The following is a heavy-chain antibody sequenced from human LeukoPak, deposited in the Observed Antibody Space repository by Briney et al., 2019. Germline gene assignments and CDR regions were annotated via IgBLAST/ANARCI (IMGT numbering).Heavy chain of an antibody. CDR2: ISGSGGST. CDR3: AKAQYYYGSGSYYLSSSYYYFDY. D-gene: IGHD3-10*01. V-gene: IGHV3-23*01. J-gene: IGHJ4*02. Sequence: GGSLRLSCAASGFTFSSYGMSWVRQAPGKGLEWVSAISGSGGSTYYADSVKGRFTISRDNSKNTLYLQMNSLRAEDTAVYYCAKAQYYYGSGSYYLSSSYYYFDYWGQGTLVTVSS. CDR1: GFTFSSYG.